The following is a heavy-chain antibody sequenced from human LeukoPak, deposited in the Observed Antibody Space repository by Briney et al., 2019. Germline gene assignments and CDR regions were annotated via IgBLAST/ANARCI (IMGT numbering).Heavy chain of an antibody. V-gene: IGHV1-2*02. Sequence: ASVKVSCKASGYTFTGYYMHWVRQAPGQGLEWMGWINPNSGGTYYAQKFQGRVTMTRDTSISTAYMELSSLRSEDTAVYYCARDLSMIVVVITRPDAFDIWGQGTMVTVSS. D-gene: IGHD3-22*01. CDR3: ARDLSMIVVVITRPDAFDI. CDR2: INPNSGGT. J-gene: IGHJ3*02. CDR1: GYTFTGYY.